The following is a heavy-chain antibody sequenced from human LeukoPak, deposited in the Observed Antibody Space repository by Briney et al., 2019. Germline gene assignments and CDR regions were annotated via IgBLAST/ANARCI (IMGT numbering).Heavy chain of an antibody. D-gene: IGHD3-10*01. J-gene: IGHJ4*02. CDR3: ARIRYRAYGSGEFDY. CDR1: GGSISSYY. V-gene: IGHV4-59*01. Sequence: SETLSLTCTVSGGSISSYYLSWIRQPPGKRLEWIGYIYYSGSTNYNPSLKSRVTISADTSKNQFSLKLSSVTAADTAVYYCARIRYRAYGSGEFDYWGQGTLVTVSS. CDR2: IYYSGST.